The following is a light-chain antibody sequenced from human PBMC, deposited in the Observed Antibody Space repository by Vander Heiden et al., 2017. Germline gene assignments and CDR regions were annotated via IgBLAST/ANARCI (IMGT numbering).Light chain of an antibody. CDR3: QQRRNWPGT. V-gene: IGKV3-11*01. Sequence: EIVLTQSPATLSLSPGERATLSCRASQSVSSYLVWYQQKPGQAPRLLIYDASNRATGIPARFSGSGSGTEFTLTISRLEPEDFAVYYCQQRRNWPGTFGPGTIVDIK. CDR1: QSVSSY. J-gene: IGKJ3*01. CDR2: DAS.